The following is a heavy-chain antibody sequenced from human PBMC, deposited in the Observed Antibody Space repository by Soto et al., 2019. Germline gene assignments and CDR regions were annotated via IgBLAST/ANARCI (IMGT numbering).Heavy chain of an antibody. CDR3: ARGGLRYFDWLLRGGAFDI. CDR2: INHSAST. V-gene: IGHV4-34*01. Sequence: QVQLQQWGAGLLKPSETLSLTCAVYGGSFSGYYWSWIRQPPGQGLEWIGEINHSASTNYKPSLKSRVNISVDPAKIQFSLKLSSVTAADTAVYYCARGGLRYFDWLLRGGAFDIWGQGTMVTVSS. D-gene: IGHD3-9*01. J-gene: IGHJ3*02. CDR1: GGSFSGYY.